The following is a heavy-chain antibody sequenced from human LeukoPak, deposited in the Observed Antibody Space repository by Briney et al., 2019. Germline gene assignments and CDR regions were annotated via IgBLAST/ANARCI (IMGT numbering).Heavy chain of an antibody. CDR3: AKDHDSTGLFQDRDY. CDR1: GFTFSRYA. V-gene: IGHV3-23*01. D-gene: IGHD6-19*01. J-gene: IGHJ4*02. Sequence: GECLRLSCAASGFTFSRYAMNWVRQAPGKGLEWVSTISISANTHYADSVKGRFTISRDNSKSTLYLQMNSLRAEDTAIYYCAKDHDSTGLFQDRDYWGQGTQVTISS. CDR2: ISISANT.